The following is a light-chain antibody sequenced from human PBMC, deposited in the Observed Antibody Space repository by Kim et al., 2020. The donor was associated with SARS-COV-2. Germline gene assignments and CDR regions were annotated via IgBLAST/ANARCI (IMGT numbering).Light chain of an antibody. Sequence: GQSVTISGTGTSSGVGGYNYVSWYQQHPGKAPKLMIYEVSKRPSGVPDRFSGSKSGNTASLTVSGLQAEDEADYYCSSYAGSNNLVFGGGTQLTVL. CDR1: SSGVGGYNY. V-gene: IGLV2-8*01. J-gene: IGLJ2*01. CDR3: SSYAGSNNLV. CDR2: EVS.